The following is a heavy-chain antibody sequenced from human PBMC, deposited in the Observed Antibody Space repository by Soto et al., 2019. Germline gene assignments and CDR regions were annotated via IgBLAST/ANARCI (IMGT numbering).Heavy chain of an antibody. J-gene: IGHJ4*02. Sequence: ASVKVSCKASGGTFSSYRFNWVRQARGQGLEWLGGVVPIYRTADYAQKFQGRVTITADESTRTVYMELSSLKSQDTALYYCARDSGAKLSSSWGQGTLVTVSS. CDR3: ARDSGAKLSSS. CDR1: GGTFSSYR. D-gene: IGHD6-13*01. CDR2: VVPIYRTA. V-gene: IGHV1-69*13.